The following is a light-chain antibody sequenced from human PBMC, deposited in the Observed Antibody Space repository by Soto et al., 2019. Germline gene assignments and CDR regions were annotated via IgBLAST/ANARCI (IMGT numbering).Light chain of an antibody. V-gene: IGKV3-20*01. Sequence: EIVLTQSPGTLSLSPGERATLSCRASQSVSSTYLAWYQQKPGQAPRLLIYGASIRATGVPDRFSGSGSGTDFARTISRLEPEDCAVYYCQQYGSSPYTFGQGTKLEIK. CDR2: GAS. CDR3: QQYGSSPYT. CDR1: QSVSSTY. J-gene: IGKJ2*01.